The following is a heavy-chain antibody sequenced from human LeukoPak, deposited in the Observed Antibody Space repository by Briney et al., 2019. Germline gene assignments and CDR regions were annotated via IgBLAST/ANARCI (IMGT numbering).Heavy chain of an antibody. CDR2: ISYDGSNK. CDR3: ARPLPTMIVVRPPHY. Sequence: GRSLRLSCAASGFTFSSYAMHWVRQAPGKGLGWVAVISYDGSNKYYADSVKGRFTTSRDNSKTTLYLQMNSLRAEDTAVYYCARPLPTMIVVRPPHYWGQGTLVTVSS. J-gene: IGHJ4*02. V-gene: IGHV3-30-3*01. CDR1: GFTFSSYA. D-gene: IGHD3-22*01.